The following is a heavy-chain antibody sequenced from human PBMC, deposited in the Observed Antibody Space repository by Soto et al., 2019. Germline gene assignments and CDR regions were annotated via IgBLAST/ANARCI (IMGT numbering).Heavy chain of an antibody. Sequence: QLQLQESGPGLVKPSETLSLTCTVSGGSISSSSYYWAWVRQPPGKGLEWIGSVYYSGTTYYNPSLTRRVTISADPSKNQFSLKLSSVTAADTAVFYCARLIHCKTTSCYFDYWGQGTLVTVSS. J-gene: IGHJ4*02. V-gene: IGHV4-39*01. D-gene: IGHD2-2*01. CDR2: VYYSGTT. CDR1: GGSISSSSYY. CDR3: ARLIHCKTTSCYFDY.